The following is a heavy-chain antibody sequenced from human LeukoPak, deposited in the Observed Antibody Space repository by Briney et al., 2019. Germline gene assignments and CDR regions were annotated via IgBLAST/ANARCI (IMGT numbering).Heavy chain of an antibody. CDR3: ARRYSNYFFDY. J-gene: IGHJ4*02. CDR2: IYHSGTT. V-gene: IGHV4-38-2*01. CDR1: GYAITSGYY. Sequence: SETLSLTCAVSGYAITSGYYWAWIRQPPGKGLEWIGYIYHSGTTYYNASLKSRVTISVDTSKNQFSLKLSSVTAADTTVYYCARRYSNYFFDYWGQGTLVTVSS. D-gene: IGHD4-11*01.